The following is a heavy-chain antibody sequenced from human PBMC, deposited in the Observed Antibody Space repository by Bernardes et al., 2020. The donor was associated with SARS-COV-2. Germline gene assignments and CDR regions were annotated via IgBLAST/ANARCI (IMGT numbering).Heavy chain of an antibody. D-gene: IGHD1-26*01. Sequence: ASVKVSCKASGYTFTNYGISWVRQAPGQGLEWMGWISAYNGITNNAQKFQDRVTMTTDTSTSTVYMELRSLRSDDTAVYYCARDRQNLATFDPWGQGTLVTVSS. J-gene: IGHJ5*02. CDR1: GYTFTNYG. V-gene: IGHV1-18*01. CDR3: ARDRQNLATFDP. CDR2: ISAYNGIT.